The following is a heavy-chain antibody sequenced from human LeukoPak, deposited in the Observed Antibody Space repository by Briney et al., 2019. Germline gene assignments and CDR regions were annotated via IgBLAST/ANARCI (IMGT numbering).Heavy chain of an antibody. J-gene: IGHJ4*02. CDR1: GFTFSDYY. CDR2: ISSSGSTI. V-gene: IGHV3-11*01. CDR3: ARKSPPGIAVAGYYFDY. D-gene: IGHD6-19*01. Sequence: KTGGSLRLSCEASGFTFSDYYMSWIRQAPGKGLEWVSYISSSGSTIYYADSVKGRFTISRDNAKNSLYLQMNSLRAEDTAVYYCARKSPPGIAVAGYYFDYWGQGTLVTVSS.